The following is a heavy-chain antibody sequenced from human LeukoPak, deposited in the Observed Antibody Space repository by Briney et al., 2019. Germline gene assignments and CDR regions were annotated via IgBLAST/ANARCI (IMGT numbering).Heavy chain of an antibody. J-gene: IGHJ1*01. V-gene: IGHV3-66*01. CDR2: IYSGGST. D-gene: IGHD4-17*01. CDR3: ASGAAPHGDSPAEYFQH. Sequence: GGSLRLSCAASGFTVSNKYMSWVRQAPGKGLEWVSVIYSGGSTYYADSVKGRFTISRDNSKNTLYLQMNSLRVEDTAVYYCASGAAPHGDSPAEYFQHWGQGTLVTVSS. CDR1: GFTVSNKY.